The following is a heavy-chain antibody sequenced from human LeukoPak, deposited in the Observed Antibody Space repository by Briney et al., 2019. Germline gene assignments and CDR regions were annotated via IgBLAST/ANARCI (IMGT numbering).Heavy chain of an antibody. CDR2: ISSNGGST. Sequence: GGSLRLSCSASGFTFSSYAMHWVRQAPGKGLEYVSAISSNGGSTYYADSVKGRFTISRDNSKNTLSLQMDSLRAEDTAVYFCARLYSSGWADYWGQGTLVTVSS. V-gene: IGHV3-64*04. CDR1: GFTFSSYA. CDR3: ARLYSSGWADY. D-gene: IGHD6-19*01. J-gene: IGHJ4*02.